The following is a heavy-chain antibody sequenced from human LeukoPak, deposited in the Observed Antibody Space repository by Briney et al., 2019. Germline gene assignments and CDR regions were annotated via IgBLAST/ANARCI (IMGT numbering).Heavy chain of an antibody. Sequence: GASVKVSCKVSGYTLTELSMHWVRQAPGKGLEWMGGFDPEDGETIYAQKFQGRVTMTEDTSTDTAYMELSSLRSEDTAVYYCATDTSYSSSWNYWGQGTLVTVSS. CDR3: ATDTSYSSSWNY. CDR2: FDPEDGET. J-gene: IGHJ4*02. V-gene: IGHV1-24*01. CDR1: GYTLTELS. D-gene: IGHD6-13*01.